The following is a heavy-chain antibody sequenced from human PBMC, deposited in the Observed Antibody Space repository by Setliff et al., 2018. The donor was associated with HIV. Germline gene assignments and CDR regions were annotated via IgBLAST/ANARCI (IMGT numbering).Heavy chain of an antibody. CDR3: ARPNVEMFVVMAATPGWFGP. D-gene: IGHD2-15*01. CDR1: GDSISSDAYY. V-gene: IGHV4-31*03. CDR2: ISYSGGS. Sequence: SETLSLTCTVSGDSISSDAYYWSWIRQHPEKGLEWVGYISYSGGSYYNPSLKSRISISMDTSKNQFSLKLKSVTAADTAVYYCARPNVEMFVVMAATPGWFGPWGQGILVTVSS. J-gene: IGHJ5*02.